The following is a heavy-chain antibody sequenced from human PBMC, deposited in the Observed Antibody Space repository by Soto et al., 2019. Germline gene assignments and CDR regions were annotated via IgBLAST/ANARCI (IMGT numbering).Heavy chain of an antibody. J-gene: IGHJ4*02. CDR1: GGSVSSGNYY. Sequence: VQLQESGPGLVKPSQTLSLTSTVSGGSVSSGNYYWSWIRQPPGKGLEWIGHISNSGSTYYNQSRRSRLTISVDTSKNQFSLRLSSVTAADTAVYYCASGDYSKDGLDFWGPGTLVTVSS. CDR2: ISNSGST. V-gene: IGHV4-30-4*01. D-gene: IGHD4-4*01. CDR3: ASGDYSKDGLDF.